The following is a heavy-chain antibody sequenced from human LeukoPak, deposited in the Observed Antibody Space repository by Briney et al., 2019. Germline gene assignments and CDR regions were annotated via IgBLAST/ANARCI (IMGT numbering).Heavy chain of an antibody. CDR1: GLTFSNHA. V-gene: IGHV3-23*01. D-gene: IGHD3-9*01. CDR3: AKSRNFDWLFTYGMDV. Sequence: GGSLRPSCAASGLTFSNHAMSWVRQAPGKGLEWVSAISGSGGSTYYADSVKGRFTISRDNSKSTLHLQMDSLRAEDTAVYYCAKSRNFDWLFTYGMDVWGQGTTVTVSS. J-gene: IGHJ6*02. CDR2: ISGSGGST.